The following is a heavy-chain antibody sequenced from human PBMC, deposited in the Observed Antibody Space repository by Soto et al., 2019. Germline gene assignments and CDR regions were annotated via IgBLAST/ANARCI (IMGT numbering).Heavy chain of an antibody. CDR2: IHPSDSYT. V-gene: IGHV5-10-1*01. CDR3: ASRKQLAPGMDV. J-gene: IGHJ6*02. CDR1: GYSFTSYW. D-gene: IGHD6-6*01. Sequence: GEFRKISCKGSGYSFTSYWIRWVRQMPGKGLEGMGRIHPSDSYTNYRPSFQGHVTISADKSISTAYVQWSSLKASDTAMYYCASRKQLAPGMDVWGQGTTVTVSS.